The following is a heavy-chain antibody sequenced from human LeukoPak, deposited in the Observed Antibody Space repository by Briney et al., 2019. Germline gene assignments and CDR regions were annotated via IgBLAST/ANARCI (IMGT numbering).Heavy chain of an antibody. Sequence: SETLSLTCAVYGGSFTGYYWSWIRQLPGKGLEWIGGINHSGSTNYNPSLKSRVTISVDTSKNQFSLKLSSVTAADTAVYYCARLYTCDIKYDYWGQGTLVTVSS. CDR2: INHSGST. V-gene: IGHV4-34*01. J-gene: IGHJ4*02. CDR1: GGSFTGYY. CDR3: ARLYTCDIKYDY.